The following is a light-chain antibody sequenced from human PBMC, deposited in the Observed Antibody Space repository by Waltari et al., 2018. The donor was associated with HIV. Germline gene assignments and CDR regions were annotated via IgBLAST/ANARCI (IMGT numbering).Light chain of an antibody. V-gene: IGLV1-44*01. CDR1: TSNIGSNT. CDR3: ATWDDSLNGQV. J-gene: IGLJ1*01. CDR2: SND. Sequence: QSVLTQSPSASGTPGQRVTIYFFGTTSNIGSNTVNWYQQFPGTAPKLLIYSNDQRPSGVPDRFSGSKSDYSASLAISWLQSEDDGDYYCATWDDSLNGQVFGSGTKVTVL.